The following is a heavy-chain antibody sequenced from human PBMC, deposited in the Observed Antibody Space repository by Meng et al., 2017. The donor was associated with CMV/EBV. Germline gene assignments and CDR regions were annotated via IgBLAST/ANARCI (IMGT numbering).Heavy chain of an antibody. V-gene: IGHV3-49*04. D-gene: IGHD2-2*01. CDR1: GFPFGDYP. J-gene: IGHJ4*02. CDR2: IRSKAYGGTT. CDR3: TREYELGYCSSTSCPYFDY. Sequence: GGSLRLSCAASGFPFGDYPMTWVRQAPGKGLEWVGFIRSKAYGGTTEYAASVKGRFTISRDDSKSSAYLQMNSLKTEDTAVYYCTREYELGYCSSTSCPYFDYWGQGTLVTVSS.